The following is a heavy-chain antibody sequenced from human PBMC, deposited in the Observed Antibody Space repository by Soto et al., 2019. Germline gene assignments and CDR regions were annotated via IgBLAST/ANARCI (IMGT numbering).Heavy chain of an antibody. CDR3: PSSGSGWYAPVGYYDDYGMDV. V-gene: IGHV6-1*01. CDR2: TYYRSNWYN. J-gene: IGHJ6*02. Sequence: SQALSLTCAISGASVSSNSAAWIWVRQSPSRGLEWLGRTYYRSNWYNDYAVSVKRRRTMNPDTSKNQFSLQLNSVTPEDTAVYYCPSSGSGWYAPVGYYDDYGMDVWGQGTTVTGSS. CDR1: GASVSSNSAA. D-gene: IGHD6-19*01.